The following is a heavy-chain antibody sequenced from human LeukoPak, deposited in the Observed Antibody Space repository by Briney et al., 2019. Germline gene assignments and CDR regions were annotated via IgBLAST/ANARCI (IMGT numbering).Heavy chain of an antibody. CDR3: ARATYISSRASQLGY. J-gene: IGHJ4*02. CDR2: FYHSGST. CDR1: GYSISSGYY. V-gene: IGHV4-38-2*02. Sequence: SETLSLTCTVSGYSISSGYYWEWIRQPPGKGLELIGIFYHSGSTYYNPSLKSRVTISVDTTKNQLSLKLNSVTAADTAVYYCARATYISSRASQLGYWGQGPLVTVSS. D-gene: IGHD6-13*01.